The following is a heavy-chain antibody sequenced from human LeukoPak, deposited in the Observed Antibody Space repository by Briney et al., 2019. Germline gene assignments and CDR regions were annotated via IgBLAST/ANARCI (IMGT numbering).Heavy chain of an antibody. CDR1: GLTFSSYA. D-gene: IGHD2-21*02. Sequence: GGSLRLSCAASGLTFSSYAMSWVRQAPGMGLEWVSAISGRGTTPYYADSVKGRFTISRDNPKNTLYLQVNSLRADDTAIYYCAKGGYCDDDCSGGVFDYWGQGTLVTVSS. CDR2: ISGRGTTP. V-gene: IGHV3-23*01. CDR3: AKGGYCDDDCSGGVFDY. J-gene: IGHJ4*02.